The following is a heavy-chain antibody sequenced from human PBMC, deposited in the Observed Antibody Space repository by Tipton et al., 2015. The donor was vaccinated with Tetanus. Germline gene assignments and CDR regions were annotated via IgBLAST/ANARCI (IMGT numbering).Heavy chain of an antibody. J-gene: IGHJ5*02. CDR3: ARVRSAAYTTNWYSGDNWFDP. CDR1: GGSLSSNY. D-gene: IGHD1-7*01. CDR2: IDASGST. V-gene: IGHV4-4*07. Sequence: TLSLTCTVSGGSLSSNYWTWIRQPAGKGLEWIGRIDASGSTDYNPSLKSRVTMSVYTSENQFSLKLSSVIAADTAIYYCARVRSAAYTTNWYSGDNWFDPWGQGTLVTVSS.